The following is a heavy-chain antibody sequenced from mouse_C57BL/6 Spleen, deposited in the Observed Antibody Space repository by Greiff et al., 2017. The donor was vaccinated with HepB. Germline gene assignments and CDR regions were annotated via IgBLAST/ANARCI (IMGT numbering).Heavy chain of an antibody. CDR2: ISSGSSTI. J-gene: IGHJ3*01. V-gene: IGHV5-17*01. CDR3: ARAYYGNYLTY. D-gene: IGHD2-10*01. Sequence: EVQLVESGGGLVKPGGSLKLSCAASGFTFSDYGMHWVRQAPEKGLEWVAYISSGSSTIYYADTVQGRFTISRDNTKNTLFLHMTSLGSEDTAMYYCARAYYGNYLTYWGQGTLVTVSA. CDR1: GFTFSDYG.